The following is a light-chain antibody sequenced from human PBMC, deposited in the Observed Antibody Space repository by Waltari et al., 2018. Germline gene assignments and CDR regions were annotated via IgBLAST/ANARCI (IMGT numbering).Light chain of an antibody. CDR2: DNN. CDR1: SPNIGANY. J-gene: IGLJ6*01. V-gene: IGLV1-51*01. CDR3: GTWDSGLSASV. Sequence: QSVLTQPPSVSAATGQKVTIPCSGSSPNIGANYVSWYQQVPGTAPKLLIYDNNRRPSGIPDRFSGSKSGTSATLGITGLQTGDEADYYCGTWDSGLSASVFGSGTKVTVL.